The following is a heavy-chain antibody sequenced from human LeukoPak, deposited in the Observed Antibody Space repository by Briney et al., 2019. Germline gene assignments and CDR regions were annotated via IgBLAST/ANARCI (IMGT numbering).Heavy chain of an antibody. Sequence: GGSLRLSCVASGFTFSSYAMSWVRQAPGKGLEWVSGIRDSGGSTYYADSVKGRFTISRDNSKNTLYLQMNSLTAEDTALYYCAKARGYSSSSSFDYWGQGTLVTVSS. CDR3: AKARGYSSSSSFDY. D-gene: IGHD6-13*01. CDR1: GFTFSSYA. CDR2: IRDSGGST. V-gene: IGHV3-23*01. J-gene: IGHJ4*02.